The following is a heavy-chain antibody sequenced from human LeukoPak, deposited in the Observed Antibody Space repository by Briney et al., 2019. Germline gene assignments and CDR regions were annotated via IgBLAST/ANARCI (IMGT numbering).Heavy chain of an antibody. CDR3: ARDGTTGDY. CDR1: GGFFSGYY. V-gene: IGHV4-34*01. CDR2: INHSGST. D-gene: IGHD1-14*01. J-gene: IGHJ4*02. Sequence: SETLSLTCAVYGGFFSGYYWSWIRQPPGKGLEWIGEINHSGSTNYNPSLKSRVTISVDTSKNQFSLKLSSVTAADTAVYYCARDGTTGDYWGQGTLVTVSS.